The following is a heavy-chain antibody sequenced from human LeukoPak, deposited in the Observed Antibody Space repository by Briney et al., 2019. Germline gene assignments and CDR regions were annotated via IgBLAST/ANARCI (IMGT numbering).Heavy chain of an antibody. CDR1: GGTFSSYA. Sequence: GSSVKVSCKASGGTFSSYAISWVRQAPGQGLEWMGGIIPIFGIANYAQKFQGRVTITADKSTSTAYMELSSLRSEDTAVYYCARWDLRGNLNYYDSSGIDYWGQGTLVTVSS. CDR3: ARWDLRGNLNYYDSSGIDY. J-gene: IGHJ4*02. V-gene: IGHV1-69*17. CDR2: IIPIFGIA. D-gene: IGHD3-22*01.